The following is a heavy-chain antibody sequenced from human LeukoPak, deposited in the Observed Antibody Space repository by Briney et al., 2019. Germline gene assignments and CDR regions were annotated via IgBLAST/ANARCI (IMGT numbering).Heavy chain of an antibody. V-gene: IGHV1-69*13. D-gene: IGHD3/OR15-3a*01. CDR3: TRGVQYDVLTGLHLPMGY. CDR2: IIPMFRTA. J-gene: IGHJ4*02. CDR1: GGTFSSNG. Sequence: SVKVSCKASGGTFSSNGISWVRQAPGQGLEWMGGIIPMFRTATYAQKFQGKVTITADESTSTAYMELSNLRSEDTAVYYCTRGVQYDVLTGLHLPMGYWGQGTLVIVSS.